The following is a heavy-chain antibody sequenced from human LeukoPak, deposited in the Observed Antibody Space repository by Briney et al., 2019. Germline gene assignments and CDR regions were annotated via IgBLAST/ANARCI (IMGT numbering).Heavy chain of an antibody. D-gene: IGHD3-22*01. Sequence: PGGSLRLSCAASGFTFSSYAMHWVRQAPGKGLEWVAVISYDGSNKYYADSVKGRFTISRDNSKNTLYLQMNSLRAEDTAVYYCARGDGNKYYYDSSGYDYWGQGTLVTVSS. V-gene: IGHV3-30*03. CDR2: ISYDGSNK. CDR1: GFTFSSYA. CDR3: ARGDGNKYYYDSSGYDY. J-gene: IGHJ4*02.